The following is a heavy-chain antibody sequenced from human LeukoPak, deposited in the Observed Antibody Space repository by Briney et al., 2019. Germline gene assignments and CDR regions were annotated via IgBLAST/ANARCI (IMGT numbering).Heavy chain of an antibody. Sequence: GGSLRLSCAASGFTFSTYWMHWVRQAPGKGLEWVSRLNSDGSSTNYADSVRGRFTISRDNAKNTLYLQMNSLRAEDTAVYYRAIPQGGTTRSHGMDVWGQGTTVIVAS. D-gene: IGHD2-2*01. CDR1: GFTFSTYW. CDR3: AIPQGGTTRSHGMDV. V-gene: IGHV3-74*01. CDR2: LNSDGSST. J-gene: IGHJ6*02.